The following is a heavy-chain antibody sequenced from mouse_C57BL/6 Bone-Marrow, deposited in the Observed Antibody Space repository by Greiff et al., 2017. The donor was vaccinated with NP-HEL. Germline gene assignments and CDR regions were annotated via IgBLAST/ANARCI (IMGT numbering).Heavy chain of an antibody. CDR3: TYGNYYYAMDY. CDR1: GFTFTSYW. CDR2: IYPGNSDT. J-gene: IGHJ4*01. V-gene: IGHV1-5*01. D-gene: IGHD2-1*01. Sequence: VQLQQSGTVLARPGASVKMSCKTSGFTFTSYWMHWVNQRPGQGLEWIGAIYPGNSDTSYNQKFKGKAKLTAVTSASTAYMELSSLTNEDSAVYYCTYGNYYYAMDYWGQGTSVTVTS.